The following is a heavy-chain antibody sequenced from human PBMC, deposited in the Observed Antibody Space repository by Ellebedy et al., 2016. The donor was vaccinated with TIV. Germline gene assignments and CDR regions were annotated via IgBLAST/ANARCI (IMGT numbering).Heavy chain of an antibody. V-gene: IGHV6-1*01. CDR2: TYYRSKWYN. CDR1: GVSVSSNSAG. J-gene: IGHJ6*02. Sequence: SQTLSLTCAISGVSVSSNSAGWNWIRQSPSRGLEWLGRTYYRSKWYNDYAVSVKSRIPINPDTSTNQLPLQLNTETPEDTAVYYCARRSSRNVMDVWGQGTTVTVSS. D-gene: IGHD6-13*01. CDR3: ARRSSRNVMDV.